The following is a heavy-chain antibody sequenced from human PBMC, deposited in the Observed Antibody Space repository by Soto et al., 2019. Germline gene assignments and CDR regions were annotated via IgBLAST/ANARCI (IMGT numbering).Heavy chain of an antibody. J-gene: IGHJ4*02. V-gene: IGHV4-34*12. CDR3: ARPHYDSNTFYYFFDY. CDR1: GGSFSGYF. D-gene: IGHD3-22*01. Sequence: SETLSLTCAVYGGSFSGYFWSWIRQPPGKGLEWIGEIFHGGSTNYSPSLKSRVTISVDTSKNQFSLELSSVTAADTAVYYCARPHYDSNTFYYFFDYWGQGTLVTVSS. CDR2: IFHGGST.